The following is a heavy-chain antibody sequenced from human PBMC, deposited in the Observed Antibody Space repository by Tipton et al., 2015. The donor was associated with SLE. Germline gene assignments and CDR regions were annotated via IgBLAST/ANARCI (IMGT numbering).Heavy chain of an antibody. D-gene: IGHD6-13*01. Sequence: LRLSCAVYGGSFSGYYWSWIRQPPGKGLEWIGEINHSGSSNYNPSLKSRVTISVDTSKNQFSLKLSSVTAADTAVYYCARVPNSSWYGSALDIWGQGTMVTVSS. V-gene: IGHV4-34*01. CDR1: GGSFSGYY. CDR2: INHSGSS. J-gene: IGHJ3*02. CDR3: ARVPNSSWYGSALDI.